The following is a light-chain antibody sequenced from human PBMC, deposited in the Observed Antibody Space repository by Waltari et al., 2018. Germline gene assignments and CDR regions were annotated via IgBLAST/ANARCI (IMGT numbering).Light chain of an antibody. CDR1: SSDVGGYNY. J-gene: IGLJ2*01. Sequence: QSALTQPASVSGSPGQSITISCTGTSSDVGGYNYVSWYQQHPGKAPKLMIYDVSKQPSGVSNRFSGSKSGNTASLTISGLQAEDEADYYCSSYTSSSNVVFGGGTKLTVL. V-gene: IGLV2-14*01. CDR2: DVS. CDR3: SSYTSSSNVV.